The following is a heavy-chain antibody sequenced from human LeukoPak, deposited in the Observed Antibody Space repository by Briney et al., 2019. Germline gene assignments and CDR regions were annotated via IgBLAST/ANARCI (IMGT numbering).Heavy chain of an antibody. CDR2: ISGSGGST. V-gene: IGHV3-23*01. CDR3: AKLLRGYSHGGFDS. Sequence: GGSLRLSCAASGFTFSSYAMSWVRQAPGKGLEWVSTISGSGGSTYYADSVKGRFTISRDNSKNTLYLQMNSLRAEDTAMYYCAKLLRGYSHGGFDSWGQGTLVTVYS. J-gene: IGHJ4*02. D-gene: IGHD5-18*01. CDR1: GFTFSSYA.